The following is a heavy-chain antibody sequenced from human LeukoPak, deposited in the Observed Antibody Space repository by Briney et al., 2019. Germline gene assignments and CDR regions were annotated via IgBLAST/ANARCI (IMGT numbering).Heavy chain of an antibody. J-gene: IGHJ3*02. CDR3: ARGYCSGGSCYFNFGAVYAFDI. Sequence: ASVKVSCKASGYTFTSYDINWVRQATGQGLEWMGWMNPNSGNTGYAQKFQGRVTMTRNTSISTAYMELSSLRSEDTAVYYCARGYCSGGSCYFNFGAVYAFDIWGQGTMVTVSS. CDR2: MNPNSGNT. D-gene: IGHD2-15*01. CDR1: GYTFTSYD. V-gene: IGHV1-8*01.